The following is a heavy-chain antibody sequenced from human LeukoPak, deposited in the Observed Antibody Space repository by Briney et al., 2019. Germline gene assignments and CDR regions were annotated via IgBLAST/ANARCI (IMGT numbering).Heavy chain of an antibody. D-gene: IGHD6-13*01. V-gene: IGHV3-23*01. CDR2: ISDGGGRT. CDR3: TKNQILDDSGSWYAF. J-gene: IGHJ4*02. CDR1: GFTFSTNA. Sequence: GGSLRLSCGASGFTFSTNAMSWVRQAPGKGLEWVSGISDGGGRTYYAESVKGRFTVSRDNCKNTLYLRMNSLRAEDTAIYYCTKNQILDDSGSWYAFWGQGTLVTVSS.